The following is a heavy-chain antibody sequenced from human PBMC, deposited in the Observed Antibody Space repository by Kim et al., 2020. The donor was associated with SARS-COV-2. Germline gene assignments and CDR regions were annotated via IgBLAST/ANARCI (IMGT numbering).Heavy chain of an antibody. CDR2: TYYRSKWYY. J-gene: IGHJ4*02. CDR3: VRSGYGGAAGDFDH. V-gene: IGHV6-1*01. Sequence: SQTLSLTCAISGDSVSNNRVIWNWIRQSPSRGLEWLGRTYYRSKWYYESAVSVRSRATVSPDTSKNQFSLHLNSATPEDTAVYFCVRSGYGGAAGDFDHWGLGTPVTVSS. CDR1: GDSVSNNRVI. D-gene: IGHD3-22*01.